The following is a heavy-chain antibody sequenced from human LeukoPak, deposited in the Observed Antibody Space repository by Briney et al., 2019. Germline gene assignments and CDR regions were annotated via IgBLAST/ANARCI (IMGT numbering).Heavy chain of an antibody. J-gene: IGHJ4*02. V-gene: IGHV4-39*01. CDR2: LYYSGST. CDR1: GGSISSSDYY. CDR3: ARQSYFFDY. Sequence: SETLSLTCSASGGSISSSDYYWGWIRQPPGKGLEWIGSLYYSGSTYYSPSLKSRVTISVDTSKDQFSLKLSSVTAADTALYYCARQSYFFDYWGRGTLVTVSS.